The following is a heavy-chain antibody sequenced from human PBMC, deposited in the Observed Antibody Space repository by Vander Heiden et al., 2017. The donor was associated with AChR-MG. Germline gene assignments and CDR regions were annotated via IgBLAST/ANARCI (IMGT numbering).Heavy chain of an antibody. Sequence: QVQLVESGGGVVQPGMSLRLSCAVSGFMFSTSGMHWVRQAPGKGLEWVAFIRYDGSQTHYADSGKGRFTISRDKSKNTLDLQMNGLREEDTAVYYCARDESPGGVIATFSDYWGQGTQVTVS. CDR3: ARDESPGGVIATFSDY. CDR2: IRYDGSQT. CDR1: GFMFSTSG. J-gene: IGHJ4*02. V-gene: IGHV3-30*02. D-gene: IGHD3-16*02.